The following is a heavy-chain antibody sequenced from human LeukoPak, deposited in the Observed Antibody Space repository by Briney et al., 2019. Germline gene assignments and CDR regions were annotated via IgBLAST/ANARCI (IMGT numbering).Heavy chain of an antibody. V-gene: IGHV4-39*07. CDR3: ARDEYSTSSWFDP. CDR1: GGSISTTIYY. D-gene: IGHD6-6*01. Sequence: SETLSLTCTVSGGSISTTIYYWGWIRQPPGKGLEWIGRIYTSGSTNYNPSLKSRVTMSVDTSKNQFSLKLSSVTAADTAVYYCARDEYSTSSWFDPWGQGTLVTVSS. J-gene: IGHJ5*02. CDR2: IYTSGST.